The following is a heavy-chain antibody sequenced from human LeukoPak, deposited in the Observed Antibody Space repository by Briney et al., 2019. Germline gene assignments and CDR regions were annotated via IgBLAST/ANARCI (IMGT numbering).Heavy chain of an antibody. Sequence: SETLSLTCAVSGYSISSGYYWGWIRQPPGKGLEWIGSIHHSGSTYYNPSLNSRVTISVDTSKNQFPLKLSSVTAADTAVYYCARHVDTMIVVVITQFDYWGQGTLVTVSS. CDR2: IHHSGST. CDR3: ARHVDTMIVVVITQFDY. CDR1: GYSISSGYY. J-gene: IGHJ4*02. V-gene: IGHV4-38-2*01. D-gene: IGHD3-22*01.